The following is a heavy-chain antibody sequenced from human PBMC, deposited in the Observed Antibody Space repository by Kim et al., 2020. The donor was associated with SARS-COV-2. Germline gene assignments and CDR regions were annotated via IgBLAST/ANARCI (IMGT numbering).Heavy chain of an antibody. V-gene: IGHV3-30*18. Sequence: GGSLRLSCAASGFTFSSYGMHWVRQAPGKGLEWVAVISYDGSNKYYGDSVKGRFTISRDNSKNTLYLQMNSLRAEDTAVYYCAKASCSSTSCYQYYSYYYGMDVWGQGTTVTVSS. CDR3: AKASCSSTSCYQYYSYYYGMDV. CDR2: ISYDGSNK. D-gene: IGHD2-2*01. CDR1: GFTFSSYG. J-gene: IGHJ6*02.